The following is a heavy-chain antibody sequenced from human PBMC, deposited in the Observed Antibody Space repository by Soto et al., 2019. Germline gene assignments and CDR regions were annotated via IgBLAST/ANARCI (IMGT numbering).Heavy chain of an antibody. Sequence: EVQLVESGGGLVQPGGSLRLSCAASGFTFSSYWMHWVRQAPGKGLVWVSRINSDGSSTSYADSVKGRFTISRDNAKNTLYLQVNGLRAEDTAVYYCARGGSLNWYFDLWGRGTLVTVSS. CDR3: ARGGSLNWYFDL. D-gene: IGHD1-26*01. V-gene: IGHV3-74*01. J-gene: IGHJ2*01. CDR1: GFTFSSYW. CDR2: INSDGSST.